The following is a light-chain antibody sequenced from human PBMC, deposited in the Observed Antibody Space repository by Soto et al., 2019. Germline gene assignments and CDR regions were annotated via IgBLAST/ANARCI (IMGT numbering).Light chain of an antibody. J-gene: IGLJ1*01. V-gene: IGLV3-21*02. Sequence: SYELTQPPSVSVAPGQTATVTCGGNNVGSKSVHWYQQKPGQAPVLVVYDDSDRPSGIPERFSGSNSGNTATLTISRVEAGDEADYYCSSFTSSSTLVFGTGTKVTVL. CDR2: DDS. CDR1: NVGSKS. CDR3: SSFTSSSTLV.